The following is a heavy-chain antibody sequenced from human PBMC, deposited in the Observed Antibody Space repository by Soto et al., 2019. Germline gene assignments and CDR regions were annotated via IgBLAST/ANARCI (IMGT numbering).Heavy chain of an antibody. CDR2: ISSSSSTT. Sequence: GGSLRLSCAASGFRFSSYSMNWVRQAPGKGLEWVSHISSSSSTTYYADSVKGRFTISRDNAKNSLYLQMNSLRAEDTAVYYCANTLGDFDIWGQGTMVTVSS. CDR3: ANTLGDFDI. J-gene: IGHJ3*02. D-gene: IGHD2-2*02. CDR1: GFRFSSYS. V-gene: IGHV3-48*01.